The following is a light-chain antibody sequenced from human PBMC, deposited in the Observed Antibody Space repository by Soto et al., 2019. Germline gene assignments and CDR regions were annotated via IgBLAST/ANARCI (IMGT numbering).Light chain of an antibody. J-gene: IGKJ4*01. V-gene: IGKV3D-15*01. CDR1: QSVRSSY. CDR2: DIF. Sequence: ELVLTQSPGTLSLSPGERATLSCRSSQSVRSSYLAWYQQKPGQAHRLVIYDIFTRATGVPTRISGSGSGTEFTLTISSLQSEEFAVYYCQQYNSWPLTFGGGNKVDI. CDR3: QQYNSWPLT.